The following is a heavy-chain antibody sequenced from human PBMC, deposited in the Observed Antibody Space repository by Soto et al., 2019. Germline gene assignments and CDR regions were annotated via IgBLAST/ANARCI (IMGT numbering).Heavy chain of an antibody. J-gene: IGHJ5*02. D-gene: IGHD2-2*01. CDR3: ARDEVPAANWLDR. CDR2: ISGYNGNT. Sequence: GASVKVSCKASGGTFSSYGITWVRQAPGQGLEWMGWISGYNGNTKYADNLQGRVTMTTDTSTTTAYMELRSLRSDDTAVYYCARDEVPAANWLDRWGQGTLVTVSS. CDR1: GGTFSSYG. V-gene: IGHV1-18*01.